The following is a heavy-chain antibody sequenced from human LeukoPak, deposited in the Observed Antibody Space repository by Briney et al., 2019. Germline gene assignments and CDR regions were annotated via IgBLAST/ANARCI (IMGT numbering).Heavy chain of an antibody. CDR3: ARGSQHPAGYYFDY. Sequence: SETLSLTCTVSGGSISSHYWSWIRQPPGKGLEWIGYIYYSGTINYNPSLKSRVTISVDTSKNQFSLKLSSVTAADTAVYYCARGSQHPAGYYFDYWGQGTLVTVSS. CDR1: GGSISSHY. V-gene: IGHV4-59*11. CDR2: IYYSGTI. J-gene: IGHJ4*02. D-gene: IGHD2-2*01.